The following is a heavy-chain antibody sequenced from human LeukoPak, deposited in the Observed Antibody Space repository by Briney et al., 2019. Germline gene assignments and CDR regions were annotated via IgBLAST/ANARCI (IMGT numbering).Heavy chain of an antibody. Sequence: ASVKVSCKASGYTFSSYAISWVRQAPGQGLEWMGGIIPIFGTANYAQKFQGRVTITADESTSTAYMELSSLRSEDTAVYYCARDAIAAAGTQLPYYYYYMDVWGKGTTVTISS. CDR3: ARDAIAAAGTQLPYYYYYMDV. CDR2: IIPIFGTA. CDR1: GYTFSSYA. J-gene: IGHJ6*03. V-gene: IGHV1-69*13. D-gene: IGHD6-13*01.